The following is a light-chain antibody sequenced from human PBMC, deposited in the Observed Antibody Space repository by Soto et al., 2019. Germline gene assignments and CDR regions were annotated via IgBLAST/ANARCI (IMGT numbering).Light chain of an antibody. CDR2: DVS. CDR1: SSDVGGYNY. J-gene: IGLJ1*01. Sequence: SVLTQPASWSASPGQSITISCTGTSSDVGGYNYVSWYQQHPGKAPKLMIYDVSNRPSGVSNRFSGSKSGNTASLTISGLQAEDEADYYCSSYTSSSTPFVFGTGTKVTVL. V-gene: IGLV2-14*01. CDR3: SSYTSSSTPFV.